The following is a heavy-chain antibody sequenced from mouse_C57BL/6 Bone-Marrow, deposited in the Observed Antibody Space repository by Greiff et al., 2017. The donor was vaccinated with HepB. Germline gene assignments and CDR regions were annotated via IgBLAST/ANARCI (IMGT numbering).Heavy chain of an antibody. Sequence: EVKLQESGGGLVKPGGSLKLSCAASGFTFSDYGMHWVRQAPEKGLEWVAYISSGSSTIYYADTVKGRFTISRDNAKNTLFLQMTSLRSEDTAMYYCARSPFDGYYDFDYWGQGTTLTVSS. CDR2: ISSGSSTI. V-gene: IGHV5-17*01. J-gene: IGHJ2*01. CDR1: GFTFSDYG. CDR3: ARSPFDGYYDFDY. D-gene: IGHD2-3*01.